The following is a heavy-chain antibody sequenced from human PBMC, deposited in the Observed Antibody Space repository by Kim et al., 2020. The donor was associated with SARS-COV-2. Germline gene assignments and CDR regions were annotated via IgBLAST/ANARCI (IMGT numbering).Heavy chain of an antibody. V-gene: IGHV1-46*01. Sequence: ASVKVSCKASGYTFTSYYMHWVRQAPGQGLEWMGIINPSGGSTSYAQKFQGRVTMTRDTSTSTVYMELSSLRSEDTAVYYCARGGFIEFYYYDSSGYRFWGQGTLVTVSS. CDR2: INPSGGST. D-gene: IGHD3-22*01. J-gene: IGHJ4*02. CDR3: ARGGFIEFYYYDSSGYRF. CDR1: GYTFTSYY.